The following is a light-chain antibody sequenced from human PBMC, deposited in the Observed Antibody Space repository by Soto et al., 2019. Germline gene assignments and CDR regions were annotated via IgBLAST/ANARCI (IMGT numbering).Light chain of an antibody. CDR2: GNN. CDR3: QSYDSSLSGSAYV. V-gene: IGLV1-40*01. CDR1: SSNIGAGYD. J-gene: IGLJ1*01. Sequence: QSVLTQPPSVSGAPGQRVTISCTGSSSNIGAGYDVHWYQQLPGTAPKLLIYGNNNRPSGVPDRFSGSRSGTSASLAITGLHAEDEADYYCQSYDSSLSGSAYVFGAGTKLTVL.